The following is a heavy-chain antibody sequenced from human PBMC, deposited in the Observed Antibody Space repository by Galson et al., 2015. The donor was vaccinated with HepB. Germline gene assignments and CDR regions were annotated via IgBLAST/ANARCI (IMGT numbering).Heavy chain of an antibody. J-gene: IGHJ4*02. V-gene: IGHV3-11*06. CDR2: ISDTSSYT. Sequence: SLRLSCAASGFTLSDYYMSWIRQAQGKGLECVSYISDTSSYTNYADSVRGRFTISRDNSKNSLFLQMNSLRAEDTAIYYCARVGGIVGTSRDLDSFDYWGQGTLVTVSS. CDR1: GFTLSDYY. CDR3: ARVGGIVGTSRDLDSFDY. D-gene: IGHD1-26*01.